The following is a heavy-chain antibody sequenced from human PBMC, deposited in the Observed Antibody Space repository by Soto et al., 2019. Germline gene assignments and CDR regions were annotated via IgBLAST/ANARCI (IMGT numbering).Heavy chain of an antibody. D-gene: IGHD2-2*01. Sequence: QVQLVQSGAEVKKPGASVRVSCRASGYTFTSYGISWVRQAPGQGLEWMGWISAYNGNTDYAQKLQGRVTMTTDTSTSTGYMELRSLRSDDTAVYYCARVWADCSGISCLAYWGQGTLVTVSS. CDR3: ARVWADCSGISCLAY. CDR2: ISAYNGNT. CDR1: GYTFTSYG. J-gene: IGHJ4*02. V-gene: IGHV1-18*01.